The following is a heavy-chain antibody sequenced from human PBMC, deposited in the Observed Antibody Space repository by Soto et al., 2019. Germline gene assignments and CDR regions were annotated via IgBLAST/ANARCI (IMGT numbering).Heavy chain of an antibody. CDR3: AREMVGATTWFDS. CDR1: GGSISSYY. J-gene: IGHJ5*01. D-gene: IGHD1-26*01. CDR2: IYYSGRT. V-gene: IGHV4-59*01. Sequence: SETLSLTCTVSGGSISSYYWHWIRQPPGKGLEWIGYIYYSGRTNYKSSLKSRVTMSIDTSNNQFSLRLTSVTAADTAVYFCAREMVGATTWFDSWGQGDLVT.